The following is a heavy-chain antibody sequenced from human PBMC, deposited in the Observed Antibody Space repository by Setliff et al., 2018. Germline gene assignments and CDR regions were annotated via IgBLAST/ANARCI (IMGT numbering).Heavy chain of an antibody. V-gene: IGHV4-34*01. CDR2: INHSGST. J-gene: IGHJ5*02. Sequence: SETLSLTCAVYGDSLSGYYWSWIRQPPGKGLEWIGEINHSGSTNYNPSLKSRVTISVDTSKNQFSLKLSSVTAADTAVYYCARGRNRIAARRGNWFDPWGQGTLVTVSS. D-gene: IGHD6-6*01. CDR1: GDSLSGYY. CDR3: ARGRNRIAARRGNWFDP.